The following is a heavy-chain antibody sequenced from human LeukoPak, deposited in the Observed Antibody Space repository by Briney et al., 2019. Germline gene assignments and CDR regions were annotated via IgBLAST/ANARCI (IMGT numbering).Heavy chain of an antibody. V-gene: IGHV3-7*01. D-gene: IGHD5-18*01. J-gene: IGHJ4*02. CDR3: ARSLWPEDY. CDR1: GFTFSSYW. CDR2: IKQDGSEK. Sequence: GGSLRLSCAASGFTFSSYWMSWVRQAPGKGLEWVANIKQDGSEKNYVDSVKGRFAISRDNAKTSLYLQMNSLRAEDTAVYYCARSLWPEDYWGQGTLVTVSS.